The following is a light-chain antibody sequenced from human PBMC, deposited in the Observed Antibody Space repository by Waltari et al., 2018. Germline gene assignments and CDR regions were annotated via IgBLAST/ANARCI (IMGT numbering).Light chain of an antibody. CDR2: WAS. V-gene: IGKV4-1*01. J-gene: IGKJ3*01. CDR3: QQFYNPLFI. Sequence: DIVMTQSPDSLAVSLGERGTINCKSRQSVSYNSDNKNFLAWYQQKPGQPPKLLIYWASTRASGVPDRFSGSGSGTEFTLTISSVQAEDVAIYYCQQFYNPLFIFGPGTKVDIK. CDR1: QSVSYNSDNKNF.